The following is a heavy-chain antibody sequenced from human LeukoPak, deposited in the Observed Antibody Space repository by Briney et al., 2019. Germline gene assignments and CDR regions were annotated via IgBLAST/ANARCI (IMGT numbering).Heavy chain of an antibody. D-gene: IGHD5-12*01. CDR3: ARGYTTSSGRPDY. J-gene: IGHJ4*02. V-gene: IGHV4-59*08. Sequence: SETLSLTCAVSGGSIGDCCWSWVRQPPGKGLEWIGYFCYSESINYSPSLTSRLTISLDMSKKLFSLRLDSVTAADTAVYYCARGYTTSSGRPDYWGQGTLVTVSS. CDR1: GGSIGDCC. CDR2: FCYSESI.